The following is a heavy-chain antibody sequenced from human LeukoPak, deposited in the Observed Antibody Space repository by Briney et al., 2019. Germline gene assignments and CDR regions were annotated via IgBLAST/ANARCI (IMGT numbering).Heavy chain of an antibody. CDR1: GFTFSSFG. D-gene: IGHD2-8*02. CDR2: ISYDGRNK. V-gene: IGHV3-30*18. CDR3: AKAEYCTGARCYSAAFAY. J-gene: IGHJ4*02. Sequence: GGSLRLSCAASGFTFSSFGMHWVRQAPGKGLEWLAVISYDGRNKYYADSVKGRFTISRDNSKNTLYQQMNSLRAEDTAVYYCAKAEYCTGARCYSAAFAYWGQGTLVTVSS.